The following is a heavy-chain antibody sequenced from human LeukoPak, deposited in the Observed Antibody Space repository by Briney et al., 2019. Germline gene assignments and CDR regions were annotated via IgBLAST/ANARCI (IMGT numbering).Heavy chain of an antibody. J-gene: IGHJ4*02. CDR2: IYTSGST. Sequence: SETLTLTCTVSGCSISSCSYYWIWHPQPAGQRLEWIGRIYTSGSTNYNPSLKSRVTISVDKSKNQFSLKLSSVTAADTAVYYCARDRGDGGPSYWGQGTLVTVSS. V-gene: IGHV4-61*02. CDR1: GCSISSCSYY. D-gene: IGHD4-23*01. CDR3: ARDRGDGGPSY.